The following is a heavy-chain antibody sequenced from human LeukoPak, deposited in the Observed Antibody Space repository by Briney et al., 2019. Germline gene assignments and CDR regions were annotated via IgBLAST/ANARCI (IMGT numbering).Heavy chain of an antibody. CDR1: GYTFTGQF. V-gene: IGHV1-2*02. J-gene: IGHJ4*02. CDR3: ARSGFSTGFYLDF. CDR2: IDPPSGAP. Sequence: VASVKVSCKASGYTFTGQFIHWLRQAPGQGLEWMGWIDPPSGAPHYAEKFQDTVTLTRDTSIATAYMEVHRLQTDDTAVYYCARSGFSTGFYLDFWGQGTPISVSS. D-gene: IGHD6-19*01.